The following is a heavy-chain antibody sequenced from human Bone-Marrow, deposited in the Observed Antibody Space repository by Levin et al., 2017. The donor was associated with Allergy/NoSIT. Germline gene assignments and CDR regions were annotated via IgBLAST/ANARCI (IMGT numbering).Heavy chain of an antibody. V-gene: IGHV3-23*01. CDR1: GFTFSTYA. CDR3: AKAQLEWTMRGEFES. D-gene: IGHD3-3*01. Sequence: GGSLRLSCAASGFTFSTYAMNWVRQTPGKGLEWVSDINAGGDRTNYADSVKGRFTMSRDNSRNILFLQMDSLRAEDTAIYYCAKAQLEWTMRGEFESWGQGTLVTVSS. CDR2: INAGGDRT. J-gene: IGHJ4*02.